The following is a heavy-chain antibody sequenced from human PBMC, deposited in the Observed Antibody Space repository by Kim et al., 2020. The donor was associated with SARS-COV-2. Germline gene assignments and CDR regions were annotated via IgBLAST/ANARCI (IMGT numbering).Heavy chain of an antibody. CDR2: ISWNSGSI. J-gene: IGHJ4*02. CDR3: AKGSLQWLVRWDFDY. CDR1: GFTFDDYA. D-gene: IGHD6-19*01. V-gene: IGHV3-9*01. Sequence: GGSLRLSCAASGFTFDDYAMHWVRQAPGKGLEWVSGISWNSGSIGYADSVKGRFTISRDNAKNSLYLQINSLRAEDTALYYCAKGSLQWLVRWDFDYWGQGTLVTVSS.